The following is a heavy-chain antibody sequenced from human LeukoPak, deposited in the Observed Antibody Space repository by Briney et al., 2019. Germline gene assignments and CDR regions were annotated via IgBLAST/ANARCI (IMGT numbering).Heavy chain of an antibody. CDR3: ARDRAMIVVVTPYFDY. J-gene: IGHJ4*02. CDR2: ISAYNGNT. Sequence: GASVKVSCKASGYTFTSYGISWVRQAPGQGLEWMRWISAYNGNTNYAQKLQGRVTMTTDTSTSTAYMELRSLRSDDTAVYYCARDRAMIVVVTPYFDYWGQGTLVTVSS. D-gene: IGHD3-22*01. V-gene: IGHV1-18*01. CDR1: GYTFTSYG.